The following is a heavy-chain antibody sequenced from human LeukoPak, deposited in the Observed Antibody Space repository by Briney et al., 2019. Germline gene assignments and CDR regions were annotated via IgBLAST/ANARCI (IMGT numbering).Heavy chain of an antibody. D-gene: IGHD4-23*01. CDR1: EFIFSSYG. Sequence: QAGGSLRLSCAASEFIFSSYGMSWVRQAPGKGLEWVSAISARGDGTYYADSVKGRFNISRDNSRNTLYLQMNSLRAEDTAIYYCAKEVTPGALLYGPFAYWGQGTLVTVSS. V-gene: IGHV3-23*01. CDR3: AKEVTPGALLYGPFAY. CDR2: ISARGDGT. J-gene: IGHJ4*02.